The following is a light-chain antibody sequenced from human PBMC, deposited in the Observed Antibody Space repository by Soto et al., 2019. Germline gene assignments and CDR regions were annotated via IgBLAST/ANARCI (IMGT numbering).Light chain of an antibody. J-gene: IGLJ2*01. V-gene: IGLV2-14*01. Sequence: QSALTQPASVSGSPGQSITISCTGTSSDVGVYNYVSWYQQHPGKDPKLMIYDVSNRPSGVSNRLSASKSGNTASLTISGLQDENEGDYYCSSYTSSSTVVFGGGTTLPVL. CDR3: SSYTSSSTVV. CDR2: DVS. CDR1: SSDVGVYNY.